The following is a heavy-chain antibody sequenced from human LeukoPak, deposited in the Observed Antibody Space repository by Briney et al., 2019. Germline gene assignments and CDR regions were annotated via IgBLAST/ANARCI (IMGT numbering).Heavy chain of an antibody. Sequence: GGSLRLSCAASGFTFSSDAMSWGRQAPGKGLEVVSAISGSGGSTYDADSVKGRFTIARDNAKNSLYLQMNSLRAEDTAVYYCAREGRLEPDYWGQGTLVTVSS. V-gene: IGHV3-23*01. CDR1: GFTFSSDA. J-gene: IGHJ4*02. CDR2: ISGSGGST. D-gene: IGHD3-10*01. CDR3: AREGRLEPDY.